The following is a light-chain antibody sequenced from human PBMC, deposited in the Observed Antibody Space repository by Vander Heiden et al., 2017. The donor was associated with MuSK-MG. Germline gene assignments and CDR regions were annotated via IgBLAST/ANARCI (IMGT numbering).Light chain of an antibody. CDR3: QQYDYWPPVT. Sequence: EIVMTQSPVTLSVSPGERVTLSCRASQSVRTNLAWYQQKPGQAPRLLIYGASTRATGIPTRFSGSGYGTEFILTVSSRQSEDFAVYYCQQYDYWPPVTFGGGTKVEIK. CDR1: QSVRTN. CDR2: GAS. V-gene: IGKV3-15*01. J-gene: IGKJ4*01.